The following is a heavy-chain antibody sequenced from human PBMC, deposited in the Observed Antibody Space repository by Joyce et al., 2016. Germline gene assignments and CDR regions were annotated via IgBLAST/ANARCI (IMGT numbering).Heavy chain of an antibody. CDR1: GGSISSSDW. J-gene: IGHJ3*02. CDR3: AKMHIILVQGSIVSHGFDI. V-gene: IGHV4-4*02. Sequence: QVQLQESGPGLVKPSGTLSLTCAVSGGSISSSDWWSWVRQPPGKGLEWIGEIYHSGSTNYKPSLKSRVTISVDKSKNQFSLKLNSVTAADTTVYFCAKMHIILVQGSIVSHGFDIWGQGTMVTVSS. CDR2: IYHSGST. D-gene: IGHD3-10*01.